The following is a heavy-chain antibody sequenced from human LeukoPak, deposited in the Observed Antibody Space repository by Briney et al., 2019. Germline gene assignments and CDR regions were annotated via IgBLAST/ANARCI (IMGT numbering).Heavy chain of an antibody. V-gene: IGHV3-11*01. D-gene: IGHD4-23*01. CDR1: GFTFNDYY. CDR3: AKDQYSTVVPRPLDFDY. Sequence: PGGSLRLSCAASGFTFNDYYMSWIRQAPGKGLEWISYIGSSGGSINYADSVKGRFTISRDNAKNSLSLQMNSLRAEDTAVYYCAKDQYSTVVPRPLDFDYWGQGTLVTVSS. CDR2: IGSSGGSI. J-gene: IGHJ4*02.